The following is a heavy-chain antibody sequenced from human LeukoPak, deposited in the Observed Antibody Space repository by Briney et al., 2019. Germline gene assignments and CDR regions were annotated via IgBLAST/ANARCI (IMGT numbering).Heavy chain of an antibody. Sequence: SETLSLTCTVSGGSVSSGSYYWSWIRQPPGKGLEWIGYIYYSGSTKYNPSLKSRVTISIDTSKNQFSPKLSSVTAADTAIYYCAGVVGGSYSMDVWGQGTTVTVSS. CDR1: GGSVSSGSYY. CDR2: IYYSGST. D-gene: IGHD1-26*01. V-gene: IGHV4-61*01. CDR3: AGVVGGSYSMDV. J-gene: IGHJ6*02.